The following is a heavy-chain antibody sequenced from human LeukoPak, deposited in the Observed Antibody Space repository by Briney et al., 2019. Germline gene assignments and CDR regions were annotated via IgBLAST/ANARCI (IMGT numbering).Heavy chain of an antibody. D-gene: IGHD1-1*01. V-gene: IGHV4-39*01. Sequence: PSETLSLTCTVSGGSLSSTSHYWGWIRPPPGEGLEWIVSIYYSASTYYNPSLKSRVTISVDTSQNSFSLKLSSVTAADTAVYYCARQGNWSLVPCQAHHWGQGTLVTVSS. CDR1: GGSLSSTSHY. CDR2: IYYSAST. CDR3: ARQGNWSLVPCQAHH. J-gene: IGHJ5*02.